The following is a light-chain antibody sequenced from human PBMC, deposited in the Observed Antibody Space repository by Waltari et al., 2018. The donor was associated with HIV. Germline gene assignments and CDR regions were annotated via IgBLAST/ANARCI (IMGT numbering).Light chain of an antibody. J-gene: IGKJ2*01. CDR2: GAS. Sequence: EIVMTQSPATLSVSPGERATLSCRASQRIGSRLAWYQQRRGQAPRLLVYGASTRAAGIPARFSGSGSGTEFTLTINSLQSEDFALYYCHQYDDWPPDTFGQGTKLE. CDR1: QRIGSR. V-gene: IGKV3-15*01. CDR3: HQYDDWPPDT.